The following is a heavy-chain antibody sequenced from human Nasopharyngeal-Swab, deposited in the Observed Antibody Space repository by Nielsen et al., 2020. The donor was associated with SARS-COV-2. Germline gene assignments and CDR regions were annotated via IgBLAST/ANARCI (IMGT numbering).Heavy chain of an antibody. J-gene: IGHJ4*02. CDR2: IRSKANSYAT. V-gene: IGHV3-73*01. CDR1: GFTFSGSA. D-gene: IGHD5-18*01. Sequence: ESLKISCAASGFTFSGSAMHWVRQASGKGLEWVGRIRSKANSYATAYAASVKGRFTISRDDSKNTAYLQMNSLKTEDTAVYYCTRNGERGYSYGDLDYWGQGTLVTVSS. CDR3: TRNGERGYSYGDLDY.